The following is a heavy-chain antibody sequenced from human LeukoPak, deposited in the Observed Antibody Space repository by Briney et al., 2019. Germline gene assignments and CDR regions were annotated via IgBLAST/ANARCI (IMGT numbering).Heavy chain of an antibody. CDR3: ARGGAARLHFQN. CDR2: IYHSGST. V-gene: IGHV4-59*01. CDR1: GGSISTYY. D-gene: IGHD6-6*01. J-gene: IGHJ1*01. Sequence: ASETLSLTCTVSGGSISTYYWNWIRQPPGKGLEWIGNIYHSGSTNYNPSLQSRVTISVDTSKNQFSLNLNSVTAADTAVYYCARGGAARLHFQNWGQGTLVTVSS.